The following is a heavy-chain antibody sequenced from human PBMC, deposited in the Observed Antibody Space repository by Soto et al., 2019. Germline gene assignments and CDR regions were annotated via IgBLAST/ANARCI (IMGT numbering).Heavy chain of an antibody. CDR3: ARAGLRIAAPAFDY. V-gene: IGHV4-59*01. D-gene: IGHD6-6*01. CDR2: IYYSGST. CDR1: GGSISSYY. J-gene: IGHJ4*02. Sequence: SETLSLTCTVSGGSISSYYWSWIRQPPGKGLEWIGYIYYSGSTNYNPSLKSRVTISVDTSKNQFSLKLSSVTAADTAVYYCARAGLRIAAPAFDYWGQGPLVTVST.